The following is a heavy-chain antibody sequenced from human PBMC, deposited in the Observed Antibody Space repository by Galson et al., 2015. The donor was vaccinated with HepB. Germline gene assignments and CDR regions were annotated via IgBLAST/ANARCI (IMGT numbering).Heavy chain of an antibody. CDR1: GYTLTELS. V-gene: IGHV1-24*01. CDR3: ATDSRHYYDSSGYPL. CDR2: FDPEDGET. D-gene: IGHD3-22*01. Sequence: SCKVSGYTLTELSMHWVRQAPGKGLEWMGGFDPEDGETIYAQKFQGRVTMTEDTSTNTAYMELSSLRSEDTAVYYCATDSRHYYDSSGYPLWGQGTMVTVSS. J-gene: IGHJ3*01.